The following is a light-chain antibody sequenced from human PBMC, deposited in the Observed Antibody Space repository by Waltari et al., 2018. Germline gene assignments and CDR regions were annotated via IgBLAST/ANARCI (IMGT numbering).Light chain of an antibody. Sequence: QSALTQPRSVSGSPGQSVTISCTGTSSDVGGYNYVSWYQHHPGKAPKCMIYDVTRSPSGVPYRFSGSNSGNTASLTISGLQAEDEADYYCGSYAGSYSWVFGGGTKVTVL. CDR2: DVT. J-gene: IGLJ3*02. CDR3: GSYAGSYSWV. CDR1: SSDVGGYNY. V-gene: IGLV2-11*01.